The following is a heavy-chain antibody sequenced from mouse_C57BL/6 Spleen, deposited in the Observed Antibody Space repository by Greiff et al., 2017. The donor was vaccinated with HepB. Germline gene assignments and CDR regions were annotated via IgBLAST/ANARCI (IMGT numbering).Heavy chain of an antibody. CDR3: ARGSDYSNYFDG. CDR2: IHPNSGST. V-gene: IGHV1-64*01. Sequence: QVQLQQPGAELVKPGASVKLSCKASGYTFTSYWMHWVKQRPGQGLEWIGMIHPNSGSTNYNEKFKSKATLTVDKSSSTAYMQLSRLTSEDSAVYYGARGSDYSNYFDGWGQGTTLTVSS. CDR1: GYTFTSYW. D-gene: IGHD2-5*01. J-gene: IGHJ2*01.